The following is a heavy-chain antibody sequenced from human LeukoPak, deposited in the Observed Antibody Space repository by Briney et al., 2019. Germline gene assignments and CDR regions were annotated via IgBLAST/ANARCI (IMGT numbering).Heavy chain of an antibody. CDR1: GFTFSSYA. CDR3: ARPRTGWLQLPPEY. D-gene: IGHD5-24*01. Sequence: GSLRLSCAASGFTFSSYAMHWVRQAPGKGLEWVAVISYDESNKYYADSVKGRFTISRDNSKNTLYLQMNSLRAEDTAVYYCARPRTGWLQLPPEYWGQGTLVTVSS. CDR2: ISYDESNK. J-gene: IGHJ4*02. V-gene: IGHV3-30*01.